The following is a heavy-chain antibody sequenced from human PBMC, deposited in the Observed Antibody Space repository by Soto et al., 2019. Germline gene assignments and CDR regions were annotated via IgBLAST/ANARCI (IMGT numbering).Heavy chain of an antibody. CDR3: ARVGGCYFDL. CDR1: GFTFSDHF. J-gene: IGHJ2*01. V-gene: IGHV3-72*01. D-gene: IGHD1-26*01. CDR2: IRNKAYSYTT. Sequence: EVQLVESGGGLVQPGGSLRLSCAASGFTFSDHFMDWVRQAPGKGLEWVGRIRNKAYSYTTEYAASVKGRFTISRDDSMNSLYLQMNSLKTEDTAVYYCARVGGCYFDLWGRGTLVTVSS.